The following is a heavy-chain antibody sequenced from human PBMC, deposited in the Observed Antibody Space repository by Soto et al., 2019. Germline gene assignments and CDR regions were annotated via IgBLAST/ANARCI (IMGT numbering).Heavy chain of an antibody. J-gene: IGHJ4*02. CDR3: ARWRPTGYYNY. CDR2: IGSSSSYT. D-gene: IGHD3-9*01. CDR1: GFPFSDYY. V-gene: IGHV3-11*05. Sequence: QVQLVESGGGLVKPGGSLRLSCAASGFPFSDYYMSWIRQAPGKGLEWVSSIGSSSSYTNYADSVKGRFTISRDNAKNSLYLQMNSLSAEDTAVDYCARWRPTGYYNYWGPGTLVTVSA.